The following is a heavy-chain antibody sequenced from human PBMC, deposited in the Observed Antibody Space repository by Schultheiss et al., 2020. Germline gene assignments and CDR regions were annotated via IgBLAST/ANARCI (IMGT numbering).Heavy chain of an antibody. J-gene: IGHJ3*02. CDR3: ARVSIGDLSLSAFDI. CDR2: IWSDGSNE. D-gene: IGHD3-16*02. V-gene: IGHV3-33*01. CDR1: GFTLSRYA. Sequence: SCAASGFTLSRYAMHWVRQAPGKGLEWVAVIWSDGSNENYADSVKGRFTISRDNSKNTLYLQMNSLRVEDTSVYYCARVSIGDLSLSAFDIWGQGTMVTVSS.